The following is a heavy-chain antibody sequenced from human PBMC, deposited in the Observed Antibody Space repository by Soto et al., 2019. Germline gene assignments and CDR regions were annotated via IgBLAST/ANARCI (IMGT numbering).Heavy chain of an antibody. J-gene: IGHJ4*02. Sequence: QVQLQQSGPGLVKPSQTLSLTCVISGDSVASNRAAWNWVRQSPSRGLEWLGRTYYRSNWKNDYALFVNSRITINPDTSKNQLALQLSSVTPEDTAVYYCVRGVDASFDYWGQGTLVTVSS. D-gene: IGHD2-2*01. CDR1: GDSVASNRAA. CDR3: VRGVDASFDY. V-gene: IGHV6-1*01. CDR2: TYYRSNWKN.